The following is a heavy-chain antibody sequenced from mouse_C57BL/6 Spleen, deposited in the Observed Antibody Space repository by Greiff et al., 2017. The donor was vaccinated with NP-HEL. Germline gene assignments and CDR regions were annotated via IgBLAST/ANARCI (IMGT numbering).Heavy chain of an antibody. CDR1: GFTFSSYA. CDR2: ISDGGSYT. CDR3: ARAYYSKYFDY. J-gene: IGHJ2*01. D-gene: IGHD2-5*01. V-gene: IGHV5-4*03. Sequence: DVKLVESGGGLVKPGGSLKLSCAASGFTFSSYAMSWVRQTPEKRLEWVATISDGGSYTYYPDNVKGRFTISRDNAKNNLYLQMSHLKSEDTAMYYCARAYYSKYFDYWGQGTTLTVSS.